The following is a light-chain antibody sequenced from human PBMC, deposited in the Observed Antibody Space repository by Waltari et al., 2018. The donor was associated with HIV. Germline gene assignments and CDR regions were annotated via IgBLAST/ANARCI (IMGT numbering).Light chain of an antibody. CDR1: DTDFRLYKF. J-gene: IGLJ3*02. CDR2: DVD. Sequence: AVTQPASVSGLPGQSTTLSCTGDDTDFRLYKFFSWYQHHSGKPPRLILYDVDSRASGVSDRFSGSMSGNTASLTISGLRAEDEGHYYCASFTGDNTVMFGGGTEVTVL. V-gene: IGLV2-14*01. CDR3: ASFTGDNTVM.